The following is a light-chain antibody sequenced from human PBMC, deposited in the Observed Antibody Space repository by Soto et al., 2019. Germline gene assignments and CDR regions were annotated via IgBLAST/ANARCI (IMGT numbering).Light chain of an antibody. J-gene: IGKJ3*01. CDR1: QNINNF. Sequence: DTQMSQSPSSLSASVGDKITITCRASQNINNFLNWYHQKPGRTPKLLVFAASTLQSGVPSRFSGSGSGTDFTLTIGSLQPEDFATDYCQDSYGRTFGPGTRVDLK. CDR2: AAS. V-gene: IGKV1-39*01. CDR3: QDSYGRT.